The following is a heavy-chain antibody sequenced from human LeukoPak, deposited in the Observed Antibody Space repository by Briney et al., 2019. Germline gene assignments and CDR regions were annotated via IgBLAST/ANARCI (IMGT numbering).Heavy chain of an antibody. CDR2: VYTSGSP. Sequence: PSETLSLTCNVSGASINTYYWSWIRQSAGGGLEFIGRVYTSGSPHYNPSLKSRVAMSADTSKNQFSLKLSSVTAADTAVYYCARFIFEGFDPWGQGTLVTVSS. CDR3: ARFIFEGFDP. V-gene: IGHV4-4*07. CDR1: GASINTYY. D-gene: IGHD3-3*02. J-gene: IGHJ5*02.